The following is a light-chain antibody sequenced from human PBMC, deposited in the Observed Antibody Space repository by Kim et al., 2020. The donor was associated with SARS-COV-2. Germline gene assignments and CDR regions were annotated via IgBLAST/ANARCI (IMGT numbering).Light chain of an antibody. CDR2: GKN. CDR1: SLRSYY. Sequence: SSELTQDPAVSVALGQTVRITCQGDSLRSYYATWYQQKPGQAPILVIYGKNNRPSGIPDRFSGSSSGNTPSLTITQTQAGDEADYYCNSRDSNDNVVFGLETNLTLL. CDR3: NSRDSNDNVV. V-gene: IGLV3-19*01. J-gene: IGLJ2*01.